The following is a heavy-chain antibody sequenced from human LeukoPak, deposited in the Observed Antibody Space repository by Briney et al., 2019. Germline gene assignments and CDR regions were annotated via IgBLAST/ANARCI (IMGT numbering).Heavy chain of an antibody. CDR3: ARLGYSSGWPIDY. J-gene: IGHJ4*02. CDR1: GFTVSNNY. CDR2: VYDGGTT. D-gene: IGHD6-19*01. V-gene: IGHV3-53*01. Sequence: GGSLRLSCAASGFTVSNNYLSWVRQAPGKGLEWVSFVYDGGTTVYADSVKGRFTISRDNSKNTLYLEMNSLRAEDTAVYYCARLGYSSGWPIDYWGQGTLVTVSS.